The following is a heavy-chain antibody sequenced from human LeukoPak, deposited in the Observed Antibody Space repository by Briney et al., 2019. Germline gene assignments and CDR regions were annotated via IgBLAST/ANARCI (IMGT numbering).Heavy chain of an antibody. CDR3: ARHIVVVPSGGYYYYYYMDV. J-gene: IGHJ6*03. Sequence: GGSQRLSCAASGFTVSSNYMSWVRQAPGKGLEWVSVIYSGGSTYYADSVKGRFTISRDNSKNTLYLQMNSLRAEDTAVYYCARHIVVVPSGGYYYYYYMDVWGKGTTVTVSS. CDR2: IYSGGST. V-gene: IGHV3-66*02. D-gene: IGHD2-2*01. CDR1: GFTVSSNY.